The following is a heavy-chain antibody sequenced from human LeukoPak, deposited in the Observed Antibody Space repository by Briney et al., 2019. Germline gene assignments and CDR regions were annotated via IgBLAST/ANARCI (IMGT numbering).Heavy chain of an antibody. V-gene: IGHV4-39*07. CDR2: IYYSGST. J-gene: IGHJ5*02. CDR1: GGSISSSSYY. Sequence: PSETLSLTCTVSGGSISSSSYYWGWIRQPPGKGLEWIGSIYYSGSTYYNPSLKSRVTISVDTSKNQFSLKLSSVTAADTAVYYCARVGRAPNWFDPWGQGTLVTVSS. D-gene: IGHD3-10*01. CDR3: ARVGRAPNWFDP.